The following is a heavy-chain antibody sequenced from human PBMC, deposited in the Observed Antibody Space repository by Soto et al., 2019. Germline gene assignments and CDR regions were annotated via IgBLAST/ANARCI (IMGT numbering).Heavy chain of an antibody. Sequence: PSETLSLTCAVYGGSFSGYYWSWIRQPPGKGLEWIGEINHSGSTNYNPSLKSRVTISVDTSKNQFSLKLSSVTAADTAVYFRARGYGRTLDYWGQGPPVTVS. CDR2: INHSGST. CDR3: ARGYGRTLDY. D-gene: IGHD3-10*01. CDR1: GGSFSGYY. V-gene: IGHV4-34*01. J-gene: IGHJ4*02.